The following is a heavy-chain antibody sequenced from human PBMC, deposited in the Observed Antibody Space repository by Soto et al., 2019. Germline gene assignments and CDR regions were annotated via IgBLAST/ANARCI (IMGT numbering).Heavy chain of an antibody. D-gene: IGHD3-22*01. CDR2: IVVGGGNT. CDR1: GFTFSSSA. CDR3: ATDSLTTGGYYYYYYYGMDV. Sequence: GASVKVSCKASGFTFSSSAVQWVRQARGQRLEWIGWIVVGGGNTKYAQKFQERVTITRDMSTSTAYMELSSLRSDDTAVYYCATDSLTTGGYYYYYYYGMDVWGQGTTVTVSS. V-gene: IGHV1-58*01. J-gene: IGHJ6*02.